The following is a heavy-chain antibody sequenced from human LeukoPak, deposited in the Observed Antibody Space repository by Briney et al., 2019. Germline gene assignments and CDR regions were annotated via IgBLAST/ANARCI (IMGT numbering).Heavy chain of an antibody. CDR3: ARESIAAPATSDY. CDR2: ISYDGSNK. V-gene: IGHV3-30-3*01. D-gene: IGHD6-6*01. CDR1: GFTFSSYA. Sequence: GRSLRLSCAASGFTFSSYAMHWVRQAPGKGLEWVAVISYDGSNKYYADSVKGRFTISRDNSKNTLYLQMNSLRAEDTAVYYCARESIAAPATSDYWGQGTLVTVSS. J-gene: IGHJ4*02.